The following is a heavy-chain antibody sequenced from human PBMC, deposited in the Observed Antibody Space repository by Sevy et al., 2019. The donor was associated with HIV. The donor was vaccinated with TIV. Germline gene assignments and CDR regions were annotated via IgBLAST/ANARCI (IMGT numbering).Heavy chain of an antibody. V-gene: IGHV3-23*01. CDR1: GFTFSKYS. CDR3: AREGCTKPHDY. CDR2: LFFGCGEI. D-gene: IGHD2-8*01. Sequence: GGSLRLSCAASGFTFSKYSMSWVRQPPGKGLEWVSTLFFGCGEINYAHSVKGRFTISRDKSKSSVYLQMNNLRPADTAVYYCAREGCTKPHDYWGQGTLVTVSS. J-gene: IGHJ4*02.